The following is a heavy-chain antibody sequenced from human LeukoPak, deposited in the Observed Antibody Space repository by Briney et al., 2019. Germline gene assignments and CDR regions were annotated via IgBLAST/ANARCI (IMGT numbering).Heavy chain of an antibody. D-gene: IGHD5-24*01. J-gene: IGHJ4*02. CDR1: GFTFSGYA. CDR3: AKSRANDGYTYVYYFDY. CDR2: FGTDGNT. Sequence: GGSLRLSCEASGFTFSGYAVSWVRQAPGKGLEWVSGFGTDGNTHYAESVRGRFDISRDTSKTTVYLQMNSLRAEDTAVYYCAKSRANDGYTYVYYFDYWGQGSLVTVSS. V-gene: IGHV3-23*01.